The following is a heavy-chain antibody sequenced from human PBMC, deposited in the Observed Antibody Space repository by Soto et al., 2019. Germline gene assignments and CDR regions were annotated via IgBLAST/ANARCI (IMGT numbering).Heavy chain of an antibody. V-gene: IGHV3-30*18. J-gene: IGHJ6*02. Sequence: GGSLRLSCAASGFTFSSYGMHWVRQAPGKGLEWVAVISYDGSNKYYADSVKGRFTISRDNSKNTLYLQMNSLRAEDTAVYYCAKSVKRSDTYYYGMDVWGQGTTVTVSS. CDR2: ISYDGSNK. CDR1: GFTFSSYG. CDR3: AKSVKRSDTYYYGMDV. D-gene: IGHD4-17*01.